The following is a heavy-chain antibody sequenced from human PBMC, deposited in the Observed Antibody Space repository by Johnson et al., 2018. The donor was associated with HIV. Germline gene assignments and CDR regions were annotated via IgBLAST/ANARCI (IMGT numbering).Heavy chain of an antibody. J-gene: IGHJ3*02. V-gene: IGHV3-33*06. CDR2: IWYDGSNK. CDR3: AKDGGSYGGAFDI. Sequence: QVQLVESGGGVVQPGRSLRLSCAASGFTFSSYGMHWVRQAPGKGLEWVAVIWYDGSNKYYADSVKGRFTVSRDNYKNTLYLQMNSLRAGDTAVYYCAKDGGSYGGAFDIWGQGTMVTVSS. D-gene: IGHD1-26*01. CDR1: GFTFSSYG.